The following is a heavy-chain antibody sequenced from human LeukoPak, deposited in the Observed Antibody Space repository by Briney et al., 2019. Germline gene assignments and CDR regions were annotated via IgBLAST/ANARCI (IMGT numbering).Heavy chain of an antibody. CDR1: GGSFSGYY. J-gene: IGHJ6*02. CDR3: ARGLTQTYYYGMDV. Sequence: PSETLSLTCAVYGGSFSGYYWSWIRQPPGKGLEWIGEINHSGSTNYNPSLKSRVTISVDTSKNQFSLKLSSVTAADTAVYYCARGLTQTYYYGMDVWGRGTTVTVSS. CDR2: INHSGST. V-gene: IGHV4-34*01.